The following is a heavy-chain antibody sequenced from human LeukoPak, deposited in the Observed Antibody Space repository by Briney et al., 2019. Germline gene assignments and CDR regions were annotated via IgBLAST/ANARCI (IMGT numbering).Heavy chain of an antibody. V-gene: IGHV4-34*01. CDR2: INHSGST. CDR3: SGYYSHDY. CDR1: GGSFSGYY. D-gene: IGHD3-22*01. J-gene: IGHJ4*02. Sequence: MSSETLSLTCAVYGGSFSGYYWSWIRQPPGKGLEWIGEINHSGSTNYNPSLKSRVTISVDTSKNQFSLKLSSVTAADTADYESSGYYSHDYWGQGTLVTVSS.